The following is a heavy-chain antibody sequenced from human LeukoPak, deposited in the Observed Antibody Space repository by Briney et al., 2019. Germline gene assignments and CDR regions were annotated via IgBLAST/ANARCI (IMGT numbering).Heavy chain of an antibody. J-gene: IGHJ4*02. Sequence: GESLKISCKGSGYNFNTYWVAWVRQLPGKGLEWMGIIRPMNSDVRYSPSFQGQVTISADKSISTAYLQWSSLKASDTAMYYCARGGRRRYSYGYGGVPFDYWGQGTLVTVSS. CDR1: GYNFNTYW. V-gene: IGHV5-51*01. CDR2: IRPMNSDV. CDR3: ARGGRRRYSYGYGGVPFDY. D-gene: IGHD5-18*01.